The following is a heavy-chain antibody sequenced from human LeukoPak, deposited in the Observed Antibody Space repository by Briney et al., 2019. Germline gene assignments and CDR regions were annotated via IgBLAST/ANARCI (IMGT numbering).Heavy chain of an antibody. J-gene: IGHJ4*02. CDR3: ARVDTAMVAGFDY. D-gene: IGHD5-18*01. CDR2: IQTSGTT. CDR1: GGSMRSYY. Sequence: PSETLSLTCSVSGGSMRSYYWNWIRQPAGKGLEWIGRIQTSGTTNYNPSLKSRMTMSVDTSKNQFSLKLTSVTAADTAVYYCARVDTAMVAGFDYWGQGTLVTDSS. V-gene: IGHV4-4*07.